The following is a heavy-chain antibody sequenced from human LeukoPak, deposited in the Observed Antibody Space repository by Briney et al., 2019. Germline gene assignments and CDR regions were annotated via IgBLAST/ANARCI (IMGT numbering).Heavy chain of an antibody. CDR3: GRGHWGLDY. CDR2: ISNSGSSI. D-gene: IGHD7-27*01. Sequence: PGGSLRLSCAASGFTFSDSYMTWIRQAPGKGLEWVSYISNSGSSIYYADSVKGRFTTSRDNAKSSLYLQMNSLRAEDTAVYYCGRGHWGLDYWGQGALVIVSS. J-gene: IGHJ4*02. V-gene: IGHV3-11*04. CDR1: GFTFSDSY.